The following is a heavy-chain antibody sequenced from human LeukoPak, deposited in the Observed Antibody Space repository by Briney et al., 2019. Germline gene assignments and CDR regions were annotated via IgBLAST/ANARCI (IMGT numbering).Heavy chain of an antibody. Sequence: GGSLRLSCAASGFTFSSYSMNWVRQAPGKGLEWVSYISSSSSTIYYADSVKGRFTISRDNAKNSLYLQMNSLRAEDTAVYYCARDRLYGMDVWGQRTTVTVSS. J-gene: IGHJ6*02. CDR2: ISSSSSTI. CDR1: GFTFSSYS. V-gene: IGHV3-48*01. D-gene: IGHD3-16*01. CDR3: ARDRLYGMDV.